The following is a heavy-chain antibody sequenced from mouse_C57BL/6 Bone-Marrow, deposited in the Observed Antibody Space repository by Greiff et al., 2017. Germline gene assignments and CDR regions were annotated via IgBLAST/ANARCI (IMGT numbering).Heavy chain of an antibody. D-gene: IGHD2-1*01. CDR1: GYTFTDHT. J-gene: IGHJ1*03. Sequence: QVQLQQSDAELVKPGASVKISCKVSGYTFTDHTIHWIKQRPEQGLEWIGYIYPRDGSTKYNEKFKGKATLTADKSSSTAYMQLNSLTSEDSAVYFCARWGYDGNYVSYWYCDVWGTGTAVTVSS. V-gene: IGHV1-78*01. CDR2: IYPRDGST. CDR3: ARWGYDGNYVSYWYCDV.